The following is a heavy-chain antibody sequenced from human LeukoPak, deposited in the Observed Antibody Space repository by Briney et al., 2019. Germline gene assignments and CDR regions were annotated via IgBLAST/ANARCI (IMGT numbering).Heavy chain of an antibody. J-gene: IGHJ3*02. CDR3: ARDSERAFDI. Sequence: GGSLRLSCAASGVTFSGYSMNWVRQAPGKGLEWVANIKQDGSEKYYVDSVKGRFTISRDNAKNSLYLQMNSLRAEDTAVYYCARDSERAFDIWGQGTMVTVSS. CDR2: IKQDGSEK. CDR1: GVTFSGYS. D-gene: IGHD1-26*01. V-gene: IGHV3-7*03.